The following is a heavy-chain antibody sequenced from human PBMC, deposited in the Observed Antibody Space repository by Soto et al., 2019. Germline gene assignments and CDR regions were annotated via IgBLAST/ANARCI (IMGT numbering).Heavy chain of an antibody. CDR3: ARGDGSSLKLDY. CDR1: GYTFTSYY. V-gene: IGHV1-46*01. Sequence: QVQLVQSGAEVKKPGASVKVSCKASGYTFTSYYMHWVRQAPGQGLEWMGIINPSGGSTSYARKFQGRVTMNRATSTRTVYMELSSLRSEDTAVYYCARGDGSSLKLDYWGQGTLVTVSS. CDR2: INPSGGST. D-gene: IGHD6-6*01. J-gene: IGHJ4*02.